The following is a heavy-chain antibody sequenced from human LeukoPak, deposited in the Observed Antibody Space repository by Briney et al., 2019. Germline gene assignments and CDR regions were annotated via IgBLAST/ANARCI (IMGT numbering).Heavy chain of an antibody. Sequence: SQTLSLTCTVSGGSISSSSYYWGWIRQPPGKGLEWIGSIYYSGSTYYNPSLKSRVTISVDTSKNQFSLKLSSMTAADTAVYYCARGRIGYCGSTSCPGTFDIWGQGTMVTVSS. J-gene: IGHJ3*02. D-gene: IGHD2-2*01. V-gene: IGHV4-39*07. CDR2: IYYSGST. CDR3: ARGRIGYCGSTSCPGTFDI. CDR1: GGSISSSSYY.